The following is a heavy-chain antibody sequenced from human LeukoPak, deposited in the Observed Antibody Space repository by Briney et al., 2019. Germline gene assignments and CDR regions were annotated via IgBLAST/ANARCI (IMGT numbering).Heavy chain of an antibody. CDR1: GGSISSYY. J-gene: IGHJ4*02. Sequence: PSETLSLTCTVSGGSISSYYWSWIRQPPGKGLEWIGYIYYSGSTNYNPSLNSRVTISVDTSKNQFSLKLSSVTAADTAVYYCARHFHYGDYYFDYWGQGTLVTVSS. CDR2: IYYSGST. D-gene: IGHD4-17*01. CDR3: ARHFHYGDYYFDY. V-gene: IGHV4-59*08.